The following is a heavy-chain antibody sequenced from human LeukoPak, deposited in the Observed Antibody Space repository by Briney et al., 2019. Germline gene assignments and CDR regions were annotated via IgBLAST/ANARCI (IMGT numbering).Heavy chain of an antibody. J-gene: IGHJ5*02. V-gene: IGHV4-59*01. Sequence: SETLSLTCTVSGGSISSYYWSWIRQPPGKGLGWIGYIYYSGSTNYNPSLKSRVTISVDTSKNQFSLKLSSVTAADTAVYYFAKEVTIFGVVMGNWFDPWGQGTLVTVSS. CDR1: GGSISSYY. CDR2: IYYSGST. CDR3: AKEVTIFGVVMGNWFDP. D-gene: IGHD3-3*01.